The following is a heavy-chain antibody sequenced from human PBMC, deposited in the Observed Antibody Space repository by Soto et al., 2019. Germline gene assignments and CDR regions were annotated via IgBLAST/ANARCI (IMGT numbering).Heavy chain of an antibody. Sequence: GGSLRLSCAASGFTFSSYSMTWVRQAPGKGLEWVSYITSSSSATYYADSVKGRFTISRDNAKNSLYLQMNSLRDEDTAVYYCARNAGSGCYVEVDYWGQGTLVTVSS. V-gene: IGHV3-48*02. D-gene: IGHD6-19*01. J-gene: IGHJ4*02. CDR3: ARNAGSGCYVEVDY. CDR1: GFTFSSYS. CDR2: ITSSSSAT.